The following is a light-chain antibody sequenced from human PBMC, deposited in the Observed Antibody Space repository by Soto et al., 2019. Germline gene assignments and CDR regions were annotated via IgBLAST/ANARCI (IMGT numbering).Light chain of an antibody. Sequence: QSALTQPASVSGSPGQSITISCTGTSSDVGSYNLVSWYQQHPGKAPKLMIYEGSKWPSGVSNRFSGSKSGNTASLAISGLQAGDEADYYCISYTGSSTSYVFGTGTKVTVL. V-gene: IGLV2-14*02. CDR3: ISYTGSSTSYV. CDR1: SSDVGSYNL. CDR2: EGS. J-gene: IGLJ1*01.